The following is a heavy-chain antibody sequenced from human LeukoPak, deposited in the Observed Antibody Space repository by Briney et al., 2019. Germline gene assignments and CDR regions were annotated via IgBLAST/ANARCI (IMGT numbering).Heavy chain of an antibody. D-gene: IGHD3-10*01. J-gene: IGHJ5*02. CDR2: IYHSGST. Sequence: SGTLSLTCAVSGGSISSSNWWSWVRQPPGKGLEWLGEIYHSGSTNYNPSLKSRVTISVDKSKNQFSLKLSSVTAADTAVYYCARGLRVRGVIITKGNWFDPWGQGTLVTVSS. CDR3: ARGLRVRGVIITKGNWFDP. V-gene: IGHV4-4*02. CDR1: GGSISSSNW.